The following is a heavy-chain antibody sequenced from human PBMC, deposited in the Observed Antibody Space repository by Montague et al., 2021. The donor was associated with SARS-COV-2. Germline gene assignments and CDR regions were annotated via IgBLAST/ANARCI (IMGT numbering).Heavy chain of an antibody. CDR3: AGGEGWFGEFLHHDAFDI. CDR1: GGSISSYY. D-gene: IGHD3-10*01. Sequence: SETLSLTCTVSGGSISSYYWSWIRQPPGKGLEWIGYIYYSGSTNYNPSLKSRVTISVDTSKNQFSLKLSSVTAADTAVYCCAGGEGWFGEFLHHDAFDIWGQGTMVTVSS. CDR2: IYYSGST. J-gene: IGHJ3*02. V-gene: IGHV4-59*01.